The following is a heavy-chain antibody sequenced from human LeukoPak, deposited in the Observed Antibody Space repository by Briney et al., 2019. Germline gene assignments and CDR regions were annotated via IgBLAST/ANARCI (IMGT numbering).Heavy chain of an antibody. CDR1: GYTFTSYY. V-gene: IGHV1-46*01. CDR3: ARDLDYYDSSGTLDY. CDR2: INPSGGST. J-gene: IGHJ4*02. Sequence: SVKVSCKXSGYTFTSYYMHWVRQAPGQGLEWMGIINPSGGSTSYSQKFQGRVTMTRDTSTSTVYMELSSLRSEDTAVYYCARDLDYYDSSGTLDYWGQGTLVTVSS. D-gene: IGHD3-22*01.